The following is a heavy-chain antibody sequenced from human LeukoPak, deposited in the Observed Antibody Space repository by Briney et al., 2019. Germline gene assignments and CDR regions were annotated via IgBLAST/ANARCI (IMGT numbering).Heavy chain of an antibody. J-gene: IGHJ6*03. D-gene: IGHD6-19*01. CDR2: INHSGST. CDR3: AREVGSGWYYPGAYYYYYMDV. CDR1: GGSFSGYY. V-gene: IGHV4-34*01. Sequence: PSETLSLTCAVYGGSFSGYYWSWIRQPPGKGLEWIGEINHSGSTNYNPSLKSRVTISVDTSKNQFSLKLSSVTAADTAVYYCAREVGSGWYYPGAYYYYYMDVWGKGTTVTVSS.